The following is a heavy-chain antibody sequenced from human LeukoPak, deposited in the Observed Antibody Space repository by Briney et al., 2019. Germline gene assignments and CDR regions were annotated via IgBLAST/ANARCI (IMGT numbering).Heavy chain of an antibody. CDR3: ARVRYPGLSWTLDY. CDR1: GYTFTSYD. D-gene: IGHD3-16*02. Sequence: ASVKVSCKASGYTFTSYDINWERQATGQGLEWMGWMNPNSGNTGYAQKFQGRVTITRNTSISTAYMELSSLRSEDTAVYYCARVRYPGLSWTLDYWGQGTLVTVSS. V-gene: IGHV1-8*03. J-gene: IGHJ4*02. CDR2: MNPNSGNT.